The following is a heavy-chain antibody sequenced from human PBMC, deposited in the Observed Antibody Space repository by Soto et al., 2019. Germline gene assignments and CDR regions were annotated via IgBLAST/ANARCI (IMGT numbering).Heavy chain of an antibody. V-gene: IGHV4-30-4*01. D-gene: IGHD4-17*01. J-gene: IGHJ4*02. CDR1: GASVRSGDYY. Sequence: QVQLQESGPGLVKPSQTLSLTCSVSGASVRSGDYYWSSIHQAPGKGLEWIGYIYNSGGSYYNPSLKGRLTISIDTSKNQFSLKLNSVTAADTAIYYCVGTGTTDDYWGRGTLVTVSS. CDR3: VGTGTTDDY. CDR2: IYNSGGS.